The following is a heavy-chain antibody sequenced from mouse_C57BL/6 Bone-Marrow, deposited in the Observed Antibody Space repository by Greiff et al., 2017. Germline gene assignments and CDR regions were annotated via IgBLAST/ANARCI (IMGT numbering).Heavy chain of an antibody. V-gene: IGHV14-4*01. CDR2: IDPENGDT. Sequence: VQLQQSGAELVRPGASVKLSCTASGFNIKDDYMHWVKQRPEQGLEWIGWIDPENGDTEYASKFQGKATITADTSSNTAYLPLSSLTSEDTAVYYCTTGLRWFAFWGQGTLVTVSA. CDR1: GFNIKDDY. J-gene: IGHJ3*01. D-gene: IGHD3-3*01. CDR3: TTGLRWFAF.